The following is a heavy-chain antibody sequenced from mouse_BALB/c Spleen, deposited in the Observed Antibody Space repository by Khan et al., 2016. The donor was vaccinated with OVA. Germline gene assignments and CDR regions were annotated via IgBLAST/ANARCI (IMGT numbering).Heavy chain of an antibody. CDR3: ARRDDGRGFDV. Sequence: VRLQQSGAELVKPGASVKLSCTASGFNIKDTYMHWVKQRPEQGLEWIGRIDPANGNTNYDPTFQGKATITADTSSNTAYLQLSSLTSEDTAVYYCARRDDGRGFDVWGAGTTVTVSA. CDR1: GFNIKDTY. CDR2: IDPANGNT. D-gene: IGHD2-12*01. V-gene: IGHV14-3*02. J-gene: IGHJ1*01.